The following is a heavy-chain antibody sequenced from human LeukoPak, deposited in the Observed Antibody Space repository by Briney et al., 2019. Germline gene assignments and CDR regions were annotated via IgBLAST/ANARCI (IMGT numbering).Heavy chain of an antibody. D-gene: IGHD1-26*01. V-gene: IGHV3-30*02. CDR2: IRYDGSNK. Sequence: GRSLRLSCAASGFTFSSYGMHWVRQAPGKGLEWVAFIRYDGSNKYYADSVKGRFTISRDNSKNTLYLQMNSLRAEDTAVYYCAKDRGELRLIDYWGQGTLVTVSS. CDR1: GFTFSSYG. J-gene: IGHJ4*02. CDR3: AKDRGELRLIDY.